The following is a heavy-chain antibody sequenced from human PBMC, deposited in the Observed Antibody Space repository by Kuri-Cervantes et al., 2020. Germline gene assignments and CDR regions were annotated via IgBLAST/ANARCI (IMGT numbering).Heavy chain of an antibody. J-gene: IGHJ4*02. CDR2: IYYSGST. CDR1: GGSISSGDYY. Sequence: SEILSLTCTVSGGSISSGDYYWSWIRQPPGKGLEWIGYIYYSGSTYYNPSLKSRVTISVDTSKNQLSLKLSSVTAADTAVYYCARDRQWFGEYDYWGQGTLVTVSS. CDR3: ARDRQWFGEYDY. V-gene: IGHV4-30-4*02. D-gene: IGHD3-10*01.